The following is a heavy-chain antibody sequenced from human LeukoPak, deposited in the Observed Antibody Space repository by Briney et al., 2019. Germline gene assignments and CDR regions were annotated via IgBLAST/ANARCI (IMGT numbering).Heavy chain of an antibody. Sequence: GGTLRLSCAASGFTFSSYSMNWVRQAPGKGLEWVSSISSSSSYIYYADSVKGRFTISRDNAKNSLYLQMNSLRSDDTAVYYCARDPYLWRYQLLPPYYMDVWGKGTTVTVSS. CDR3: ARDPYLWRYQLLPPYYMDV. D-gene: IGHD2-2*01. CDR1: GFTFSSYS. J-gene: IGHJ6*03. CDR2: ISSSSSYI. V-gene: IGHV3-21*04.